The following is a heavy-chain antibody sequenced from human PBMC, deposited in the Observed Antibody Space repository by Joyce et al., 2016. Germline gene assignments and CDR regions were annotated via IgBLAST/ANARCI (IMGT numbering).Heavy chain of an antibody. Sequence: GSLRISCKGSGYSFTTYWINLLRQMPGKGLEWMGTIDPTDSYTNYNPSFQGHVTISADKSSTTAYLQWSSLRTSDTAIYFCARSYIVGATRSDYYYYYPLDVWGQGTTVTVSS. V-gene: IGHV5-10-1*01. CDR2: IDPTDSYT. CDR1: GYSFTTYW. J-gene: IGHJ6*02. D-gene: IGHD1-26*01. CDR3: ARSYIVGATRSDYYYYYPLDV.